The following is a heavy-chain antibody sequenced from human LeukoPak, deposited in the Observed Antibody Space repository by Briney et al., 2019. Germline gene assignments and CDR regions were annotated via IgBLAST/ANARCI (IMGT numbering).Heavy chain of an antibody. V-gene: IGHV4-38-2*02. J-gene: IGHJ4*02. CDR2: IYYSGST. CDR1: DDSITMYY. Sequence: KASETLSLTCTVSDDSITMYYWTWIRQPPGKGLEWIGSIYYSGSTYYNPSLKSRVTISVDTSKNQFSLKLSSVTAADTAVYYCARDTNYYDSSGYYLSPFDYWGQGTLVTVSS. CDR3: ARDTNYYDSSGYYLSPFDY. D-gene: IGHD3-22*01.